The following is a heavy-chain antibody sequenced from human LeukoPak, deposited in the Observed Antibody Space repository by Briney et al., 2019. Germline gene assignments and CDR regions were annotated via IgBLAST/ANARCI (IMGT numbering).Heavy chain of an antibody. Sequence: PGGSLRLSCAASGFTFSNYWMGWVRQAPGRGLEWAANINEDGSEKYYVDSVKGRFTISRDNGKNSLYLQINSLRAEDTAVFYCARGGYYSAWAEDYWGQGTLVTVSS. J-gene: IGHJ4*02. CDR2: INEDGSEK. CDR3: ARGGYYSAWAEDY. CDR1: GFTFSNYW. V-gene: IGHV3-7*01. D-gene: IGHD3-22*01.